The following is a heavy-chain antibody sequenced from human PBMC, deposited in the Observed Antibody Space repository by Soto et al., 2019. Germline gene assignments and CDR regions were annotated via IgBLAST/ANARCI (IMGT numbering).Heavy chain of an antibody. V-gene: IGHV3-30*18. CDR1: GFTFSSYG. CDR2: ISYDGSNK. Sequence: QVQLVESGGGVVQPGRSLRLSCAASGFTFSSYGMHWVRQAPGQGLEWVAGISYDGSNKYYADSVKGRFTISRDNSKNTLYMQMNSLRAEDTAVYYCAKETYSGPLDYWGQGTLVTVSS. CDR3: AKETYSGPLDY. D-gene: IGHD2-15*01. J-gene: IGHJ4*02.